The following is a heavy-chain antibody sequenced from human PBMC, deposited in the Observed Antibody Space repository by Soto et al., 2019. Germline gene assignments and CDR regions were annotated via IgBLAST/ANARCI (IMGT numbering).Heavy chain of an antibody. CDR2: ISNDGITK. CDR1: GFTFSTFA. CDR3: YSSGW. D-gene: IGHD6-19*01. J-gene: IGHJ4*02. V-gene: IGHV3-30*03. Sequence: QGQLVESGGGVVQPGRSKRLSCAASGFTFSTFAMHWVRQAPGKGLEWVALISNDGITKYYAESVKGRFTISRDNSKNTLYLEMDSLRTEDTAVYYAYSSGWWGQGTRVTVSS.